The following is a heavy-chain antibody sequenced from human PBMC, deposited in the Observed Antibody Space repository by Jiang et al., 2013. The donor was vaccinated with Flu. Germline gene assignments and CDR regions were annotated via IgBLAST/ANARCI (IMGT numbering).Heavy chain of an antibody. D-gene: IGHD2-15*01. J-gene: IGHJ4*02. Sequence: SLRLSCAVSGFTFSSHGMHWVRQAPGKGLEWVAFIQYDGSNKYYADSVKGRFTISRDNSKNTLYLQMNSLRAEDTAVYYCGKGQYCSGGSCYSGFGDYWGQGTLVTVSS. V-gene: IGHV3-30*02. CDR2: IQYDGSNK. CDR3: GKGQYCSGGSCYSGFGDY. CDR1: GFTFSSHG.